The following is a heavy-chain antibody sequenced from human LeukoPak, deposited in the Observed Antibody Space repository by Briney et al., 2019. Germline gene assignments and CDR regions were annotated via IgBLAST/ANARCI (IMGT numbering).Heavy chain of an antibody. CDR3: ARAPMSYDSSGFGGAFDI. CDR2: ISYDGTNK. D-gene: IGHD3-22*01. J-gene: IGHJ3*02. V-gene: IGHV3-30-3*01. CDR1: GFTFSNYA. Sequence: GGSLRLSCAASGFTFSNYAMSWVRQAPGKGLEWVAVISYDGTNKYYADSVKGRFTISRDNSKNTMYLQMNSLRAEDTAMYYCARAPMSYDSSGFGGAFDIWGQGTMVTVSS.